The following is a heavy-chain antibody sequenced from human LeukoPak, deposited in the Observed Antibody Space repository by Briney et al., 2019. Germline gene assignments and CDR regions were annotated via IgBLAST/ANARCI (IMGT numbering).Heavy chain of an antibody. Sequence: SQTLSLTCTVSGGSTSSGDYYWSWIRQPPGKGLEWIGYIYYSGSTYYNPSLKSRVTISVDTSKNQFSLKLSSVTAADTAVYYCARFVPSSAGSRQFDYWGQGTLVTVSS. V-gene: IGHV4-30-4*01. CDR3: ARFVPSSAGSRQFDY. J-gene: IGHJ4*02. D-gene: IGHD2-15*01. CDR1: GGSTSSGDYY. CDR2: IYYSGST.